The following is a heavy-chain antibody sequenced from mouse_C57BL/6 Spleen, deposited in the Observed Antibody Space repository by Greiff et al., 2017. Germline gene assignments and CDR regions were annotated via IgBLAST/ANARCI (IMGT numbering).Heavy chain of an antibody. CDR2: IDPSDSYT. CDR1: GYTFTSYW. Sequence: VQLQQPGAELVMPGASVKLSCKASGYTFTSYWMHWVKQRPGQGLEWIGEIDPSDSYTNYNQKFKGKSTLTVDKSSSTAYMQLSSLTSEDSAVYDCARSTITTSRYFDVWGTGTTVTVSS. CDR3: ARSTITTSRYFDV. D-gene: IGHD1-1*01. V-gene: IGHV1-69*01. J-gene: IGHJ1*03.